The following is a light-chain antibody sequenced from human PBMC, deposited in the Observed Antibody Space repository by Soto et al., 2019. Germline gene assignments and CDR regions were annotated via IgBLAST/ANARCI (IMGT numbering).Light chain of an antibody. CDR2: AAS. J-gene: IGKJ5*01. Sequence: DIQMTQSPSSLSASVGDRVTITCRASQAISNYLAWFQQKPGKAPKSLIYAASNLQSGVPSKFSGSGSGTDFTLTISSLQPEDVATYYCQQYNSYPITFGQGTRLEIK. CDR3: QQYNSYPIT. V-gene: IGKV1-16*02. CDR1: QAISNY.